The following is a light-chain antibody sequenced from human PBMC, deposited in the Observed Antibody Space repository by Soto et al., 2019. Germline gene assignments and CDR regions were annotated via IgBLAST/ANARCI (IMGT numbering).Light chain of an antibody. CDR1: QSVSSN. V-gene: IGKV3-15*01. CDR2: GAS. J-gene: IGKJ1*01. Sequence: EIVMTQSPATLSVSPGERATLSCRASQSVSSNLAWYQQKPGQAPRLLIFGASTRATGIPARFSGSGSGTEFTLTISSLQSEDVAVYYCQQYYGTPRTFGQGTKVEIK. CDR3: QQYYGTPRT.